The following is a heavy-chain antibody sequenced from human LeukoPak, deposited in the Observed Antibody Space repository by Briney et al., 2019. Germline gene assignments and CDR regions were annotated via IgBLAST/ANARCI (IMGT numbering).Heavy chain of an antibody. J-gene: IGHJ4*02. CDR1: GFTSSSYS. CDR2: ISSSSSYI. V-gene: IGHV3-21*01. D-gene: IGHD5-18*01. Sequence: GGSLRLSCAASGFTSSSYSMNWVRQAPGKGLEWVSSISSSSSYIYYADSVKGRFTISRDNAKNSLYLQMNSLRAEDTAVYSCARDSAPILFGYSYAHPFDYWGRGTLVTVSS. CDR3: ARDSAPILFGYSYAHPFDY.